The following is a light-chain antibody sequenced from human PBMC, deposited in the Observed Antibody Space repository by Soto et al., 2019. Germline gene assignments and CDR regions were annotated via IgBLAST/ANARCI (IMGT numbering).Light chain of an antibody. V-gene: IGLV2-11*01. CDR2: SVT. J-gene: IGLJ1*01. CDR3: CSYAGSYTYI. Sequence: QSVLTQPRSVSGSPGQSVTISCTGTSSDVGGHNYVSWYQQYPGKAPKLMISSVTKRPSGVPDRFSGSKSGNTASLTISGLQAEDEADYYCCSYAGSYTYIFGTGTKLTVL. CDR1: SSDVGGHNY.